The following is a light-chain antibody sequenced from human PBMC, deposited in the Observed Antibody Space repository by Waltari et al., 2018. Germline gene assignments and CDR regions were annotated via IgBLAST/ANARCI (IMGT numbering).Light chain of an antibody. CDR1: QVVRKY. V-gene: IGKV3-20*01. CDR2: ETS. CDR3: QKYDRLPAT. J-gene: IGKJ1*01. Sequence: SCRASQVVRKYFAWDQQKPGHAPRLLIYETSIRATGIPDRFSGSGFGTDFSLTISSLDPEDFAVYFCQKYDRLPATFGQGTRVEIK.